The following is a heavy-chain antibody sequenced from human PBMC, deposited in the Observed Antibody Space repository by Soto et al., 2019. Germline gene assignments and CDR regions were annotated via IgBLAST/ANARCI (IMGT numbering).Heavy chain of an antibody. CDR3: AKDISSGWYWGYSFDY. J-gene: IGHJ4*02. CDR2: ISWNSGSI. CDR1: GFTCDDYA. V-gene: IGHV3-9*01. D-gene: IGHD6-19*01. Sequence: EVQLVESGGGLVQPGRSLRLSCAASGFTCDDYAMHWVRQAPGKGLEWGSGISWNSGSIGYADSVKGRFTSSRDNAKNSLYLQMDSLRAEDTALYYCAKDISSGWYWGYSFDYWGQGTLVTVSS.